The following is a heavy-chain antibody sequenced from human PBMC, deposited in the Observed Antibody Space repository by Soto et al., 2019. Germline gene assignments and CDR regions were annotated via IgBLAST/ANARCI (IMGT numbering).Heavy chain of an antibody. CDR1: GYSVTSCW. CDR2: IYPGDSDT. CDR3: ARRRLDYDFWSGYSYNWSDP. V-gene: IGHV5-51*01. J-gene: IGHJ5*02. D-gene: IGHD3-3*01. Sequence: PGETLKICCKGSGYSVTSCWICWVRHMPGKGLEWMGIIYPGDSDTRYIPSFQGQVTISAAKSTSTAYLQWSSLKASDTAMSYCARRRLDYDFWSGYSYNWSDPWGQGTLVTVSS.